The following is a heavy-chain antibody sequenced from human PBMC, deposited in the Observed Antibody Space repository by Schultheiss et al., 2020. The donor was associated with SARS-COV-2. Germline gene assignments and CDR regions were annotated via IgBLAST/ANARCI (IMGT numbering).Heavy chain of an antibody. CDR2: IYHSGST. CDR3: ARGGRFGEMNQ. Sequence: SETLSLTCAVYGGSFSGYYWSWIRQPPGKGLEWIGYIYHSGSTTYNPSLKSRVTMLLDTSKNQFSLKLNSVTAADTAVYYCARGGRFGEMNQWGQGTLVTVSS. J-gene: IGHJ4*02. CDR1: GGSFSGYY. D-gene: IGHD3-10*01. V-gene: IGHV4-59*08.